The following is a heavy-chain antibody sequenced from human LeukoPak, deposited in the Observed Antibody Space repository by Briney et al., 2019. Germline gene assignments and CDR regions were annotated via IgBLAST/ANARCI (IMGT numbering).Heavy chain of an antibody. CDR1: GFTFSSYG. CDR2: IRYDGSNK. J-gene: IGHJ4*02. CDR3: AKGTYYYDSSGPAWNY. V-gene: IGHV3-30*02. Sequence: GGSLRLSCAASGFTFSSYGMHWVRQAPGKGLEWVAFIRYDGSNKYYADSVKGRFTISRDNSKNTLYLQMNSLRAEDTAVYYCAKGTYYYDSSGPAWNYWGQGTLVTVSS. D-gene: IGHD3-22*01.